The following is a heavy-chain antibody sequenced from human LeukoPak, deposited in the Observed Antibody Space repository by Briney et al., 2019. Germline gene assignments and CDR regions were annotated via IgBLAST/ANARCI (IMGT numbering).Heavy chain of an antibody. D-gene: IGHD4-23*01. CDR3: ARLSRTVGRDAFDI. Sequence: SETLSLTCTVSGGSISSYYCSWIRQPPGKGLEWSGYIYYSGSTNYNPTLKSRVTISVDTSTNQFSLKLSSVTAADTAVYYCARLSRTVGRDAFDIWGQGTMVTVSS. CDR1: GGSISSYY. J-gene: IGHJ3*02. CDR2: IYYSGST. V-gene: IGHV4-59*01.